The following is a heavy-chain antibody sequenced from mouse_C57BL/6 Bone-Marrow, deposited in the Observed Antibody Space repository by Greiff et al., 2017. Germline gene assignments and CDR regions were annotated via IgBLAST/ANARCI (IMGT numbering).Heavy chain of an antibody. Sequence: QVQLKESGAELVKPGASVKISCKASGYAFSSYWMNWVKQRPGKGLEWIGQIYPGDGDTNYNGKFKGKATLTADKSSSTAYMQLSSLTSEDSAVYFCARKAPLYNFDYWGQGTTLTVSS. D-gene: IGHD2-1*01. CDR3: ARKAPLYNFDY. CDR1: GYAFSSYW. J-gene: IGHJ2*01. CDR2: IYPGDGDT. V-gene: IGHV1-80*01.